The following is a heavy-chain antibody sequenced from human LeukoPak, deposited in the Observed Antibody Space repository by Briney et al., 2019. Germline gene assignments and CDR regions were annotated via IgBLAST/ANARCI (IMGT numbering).Heavy chain of an antibody. J-gene: IGHJ3*02. CDR1: GYSFTSHY. D-gene: IGHD1-26*01. Sequence: ASVKVSCKASGYSFTSHYMHWVRQAPGQGLEWMGLINPSGSSTLYAQKFQGRVTMTRDMSTTTDYMELSSLRSEDTAVYYCARDRGVGSYYPPAFDIWGQGTMVTVSS. CDR3: ARDRGVGSYYPPAFDI. CDR2: INPSGSST. V-gene: IGHV1-46*01.